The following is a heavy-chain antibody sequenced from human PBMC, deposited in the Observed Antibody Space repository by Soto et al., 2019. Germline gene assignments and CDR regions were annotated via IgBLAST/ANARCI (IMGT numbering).Heavy chain of an antibody. Sequence: GGSLRLSCAASGFTFSSYAMSWVRQAPGKGLEWVSAISGSGGSTYYADSAKGRFTISRDNSKNTLYLQMNSLRAEDTAVYYCANLDSSGYYYVGPLPNYWGQGTLVTVSS. CDR1: GFTFSSYA. CDR2: ISGSGGST. J-gene: IGHJ4*02. CDR3: ANLDSSGYYYVGPLPNY. D-gene: IGHD3-22*01. V-gene: IGHV3-23*01.